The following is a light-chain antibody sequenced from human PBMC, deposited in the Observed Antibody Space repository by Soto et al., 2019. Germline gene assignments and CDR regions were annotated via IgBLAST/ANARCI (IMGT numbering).Light chain of an antibody. V-gene: IGKV4-1*01. CDR3: QQYYSTPLA. CDR1: QSVLSSSNNKNY. Sequence: DIVLTQSPDSLAVSLGERATINCKSSQSVLSSSNNKNYLAWYRQKPGQPPKLLIYWASTRDSGVPDRFSGSGFVIDVTLTVTSLQAEDVAVYFCQQYYSTPLACGGGTKVEIK. CDR2: WAS. J-gene: IGKJ4*01.